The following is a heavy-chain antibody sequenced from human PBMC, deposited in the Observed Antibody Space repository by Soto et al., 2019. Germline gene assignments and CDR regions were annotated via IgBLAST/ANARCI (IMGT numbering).Heavy chain of an antibody. Sequence: QVQLQESGPGLVKPSGTLSLTCAVSSGSISSSNWWSWVRQPPGKGLEWIGEIYHSASTNYKPSLKSRVTISADKSKNQFSLKLSSVAAADTAVYYCARGLDTAMNYWGQGTLVTVSS. CDR2: IYHSAST. J-gene: IGHJ4*02. V-gene: IGHV4-4*02. CDR1: SGSISSSNW. D-gene: IGHD5-18*01. CDR3: ARGLDTAMNY.